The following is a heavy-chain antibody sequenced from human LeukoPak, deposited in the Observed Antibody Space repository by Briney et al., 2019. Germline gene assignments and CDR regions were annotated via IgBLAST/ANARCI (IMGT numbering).Heavy chain of an antibody. CDR3: VTKEPSTSGWSY. CDR2: ISSSSSYI. CDR1: GFTFSSYS. Sequence: PGGSLRLPCAASGFTFSSYSMNWVRQAPGKGLEWVSSISSSSSYIYYADSVKGRFTISRDNAENSVYLQMNDLRAEDTGVYYCVTKEPSTSGWSYWGQGTLVTVSS. V-gene: IGHV3-21*01. J-gene: IGHJ4*02. D-gene: IGHD6-19*01.